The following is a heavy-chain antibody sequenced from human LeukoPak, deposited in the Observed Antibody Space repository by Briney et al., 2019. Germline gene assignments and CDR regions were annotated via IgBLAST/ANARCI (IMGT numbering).Heavy chain of an antibody. CDR3: ARSPGFARFLEWLLFFDY. Sequence: SETLSLTCTVSGGSISSGSYYWSWIRQPAGKGLEWIGRIYTSGSTNYNPSLKSRVTISVDTSKNQFSLKLSSVTAADTAVYYCARSPGFARFLEWLLFFDYWGQGTLVTVSS. D-gene: IGHD3-3*01. J-gene: IGHJ4*02. V-gene: IGHV4-61*02. CDR1: GGSISSGSYY. CDR2: IYTSGST.